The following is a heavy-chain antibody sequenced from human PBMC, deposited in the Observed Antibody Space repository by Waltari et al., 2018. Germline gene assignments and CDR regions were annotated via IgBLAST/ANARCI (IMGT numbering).Heavy chain of an antibody. CDR3: ARERSSDPFDI. J-gene: IGHJ3*02. CDR2: IWSDGSGG. V-gene: IGHV3-33*01. CDR1: GFAFSNYD. Sequence: QVQLVESGGAVAQPGTSLRLCSDASGFAFSNYDINWVREAPGKGLEWLTLIWSDGSGGFYAASVKGRFAFSRDNSKDTVYLQMNSLRAEDTAVYYCARERSSDPFDIWGQGTMVTVSS.